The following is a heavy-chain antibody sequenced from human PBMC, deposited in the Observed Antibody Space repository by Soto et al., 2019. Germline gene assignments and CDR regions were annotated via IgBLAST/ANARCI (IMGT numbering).Heavy chain of an antibody. CDR3: ARDNYGSGSYYSYNWFDP. CDR2: IYTSGST. Sequence: SETLSLTCTVSGGSSSSYYWSWSRQPAGKGLEWIGRIYTSGSTNYNPSLKSRVTISVDKSKNQFSLKLSSVTAADTAVYYCARDNYGSGSYYSYNWFDPWGQGTLVTVSS. D-gene: IGHD3-10*01. J-gene: IGHJ5*02. V-gene: IGHV4-4*07. CDR1: GGSSSSYY.